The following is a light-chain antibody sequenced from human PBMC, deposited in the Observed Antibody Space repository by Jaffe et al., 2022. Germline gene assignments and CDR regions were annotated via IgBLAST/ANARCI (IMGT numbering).Light chain of an antibody. CDR3: QQYGTSPAT. CDR2: GAS. J-gene: IGKJ4*01. CDR1: QSVSSS. V-gene: IGKV3-20*01. Sequence: ETVLTQSPGTLSLSPGERATLSCRASQSVSSSLAWYQQKPGQAPRLLIYGASTRATGIPDRFSGSGSGTDFTLTISRLEPEDFAVYYCQQYGTSPATFGGGTKVEIK.